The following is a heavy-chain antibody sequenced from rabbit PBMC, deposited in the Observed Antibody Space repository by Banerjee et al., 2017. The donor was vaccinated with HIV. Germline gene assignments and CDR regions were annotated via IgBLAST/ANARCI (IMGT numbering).Heavy chain of an antibody. J-gene: IGHJ3*01. CDR3: AKKEYYVPNSWSL. Sequence: QEQLEESGGDLVKPEGSLTLTCTASGLDFSSSYWICWVRQAPGKGLEWIACIYTGSSGFTYYASWAKGRFTISKTSSTTVTLQMISLTAADTATYFCAKKEYYVPNSWSLWGQGTLVTVS. CDR2: IYTGSSGFT. D-gene: IGHD1-1*01. V-gene: IGHV1S45*01. CDR1: GLDFSSSYW.